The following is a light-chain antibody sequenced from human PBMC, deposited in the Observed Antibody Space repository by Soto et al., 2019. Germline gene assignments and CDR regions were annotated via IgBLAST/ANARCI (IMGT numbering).Light chain of an antibody. CDR2: GAS. CDR3: QQYCSSSYT. CDR1: QSVSSSY. V-gene: IGKV3-20*01. J-gene: IGKJ2*01. Sequence: EIVLTQSPGTLSLSPGERATLSCRASQSVSSSYLAWYQQKPGQAPRLLIYGASGRATGIPDRFNGSGSGTDVTLTISRLEPEDFAVYYCQQYCSSSYTFGQGTKLEIK.